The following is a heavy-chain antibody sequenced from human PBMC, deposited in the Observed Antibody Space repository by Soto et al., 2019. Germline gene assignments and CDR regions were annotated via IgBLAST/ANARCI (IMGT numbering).Heavy chain of an antibody. D-gene: IGHD1-26*01. CDR3: ARYYHLRSEHL. CDR2: ISYDGSNK. V-gene: IGHV3-30-3*01. CDR1: GFTFSSYA. Sequence: QVQLVESGGGVVQPGRSLRLSCAASGFTFSSYAMHWVRQAPGKGLEWVAVISYDGSNKYYADSVKGRFTISRDNSKNTLYLQMNSLRAEDTAVYYCARYYHLRSEHLWGQGTLVTVSS. J-gene: IGHJ5*02.